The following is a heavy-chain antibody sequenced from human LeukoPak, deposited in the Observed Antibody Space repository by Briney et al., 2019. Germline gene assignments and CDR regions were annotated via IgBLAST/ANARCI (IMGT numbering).Heavy chain of an antibody. Sequence: GGSLRLSCSASGFTFSSYAMHWVRQAPGKGLEYVSAISSSGGSTDYADSVKGRFTISRDNSKNTLYLQMSSLRAEDTAVYYCVKGFGPVTTYYYYYAMDVWGQGTTVTVSS. CDR1: GFTFSSYA. D-gene: IGHD4-17*01. V-gene: IGHV3-64D*09. J-gene: IGHJ6*02. CDR2: ISSSGGST. CDR3: VKGFGPVTTYYYYYAMDV.